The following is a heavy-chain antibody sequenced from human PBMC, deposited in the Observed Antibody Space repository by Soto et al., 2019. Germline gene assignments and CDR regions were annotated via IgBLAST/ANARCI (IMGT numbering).Heavy chain of an antibody. CDR3: ARASIAVAGTSSHIAY. CDR2: IYYSGST. V-gene: IGHV4-59*12. Sequence: SETLSLTCTVSGGSISSYYWSWIRQPPGKGLEWIGYIYYSGSTNYNPSLKSRVTISVDTSKNQFSLKLSSVTAADTAVYYCARASIAVAGTSSHIAYWGQGTLVTVSS. CDR1: GGSISSYY. J-gene: IGHJ4*02. D-gene: IGHD6-19*01.